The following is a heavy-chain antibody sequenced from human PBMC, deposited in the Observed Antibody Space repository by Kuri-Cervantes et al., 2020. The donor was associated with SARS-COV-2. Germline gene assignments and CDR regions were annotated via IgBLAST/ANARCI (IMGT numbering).Heavy chain of an antibody. CDR2: ISYDGSNK. J-gene: IGHJ6*03. D-gene: IGHD3-3*01. CDR3: ARDPTIYYYHYYYMDV. CDR1: GFTFSSYA. Sequence: GGSLRLSCAASGFTFSSYAMHWVRQAPGKGLEWVAVISYDGSNKYYADSVKGRFTISRDNSKNTLYLQMNSLRAEDTAVYYCARDPTIYYYHYYYMDVWGKGTTVTVSS. V-gene: IGHV3-30-3*01.